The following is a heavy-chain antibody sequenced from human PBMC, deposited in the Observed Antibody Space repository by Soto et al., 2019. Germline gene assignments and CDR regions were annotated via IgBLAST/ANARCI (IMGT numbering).Heavy chain of an antibody. Sequence: SVRVSCKASGGTFSSYAISWVRQAPGQGLEWMGGIIPIFGTANYAQKFQGRVTITADESTSTAYMELSSLRSEDTAVYYCARNRLGVVMRIDYPGQATLVTVSS. CDR1: GGTFSSYA. J-gene: IGHJ4*02. CDR2: IIPIFGTA. V-gene: IGHV1-69*13. D-gene: IGHD3-3*01. CDR3: ARNRLGVVMRIDY.